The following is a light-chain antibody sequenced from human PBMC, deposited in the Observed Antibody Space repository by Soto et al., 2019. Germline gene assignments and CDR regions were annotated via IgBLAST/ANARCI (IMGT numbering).Light chain of an antibody. CDR3: QQRSNWPRII. CDR1: QSVSSHF. J-gene: IGKJ5*01. CDR2: GTS. Sequence: IVLTHSPGTLSLSPGDRATLSCRASQSVSSHFLAWYQQKPGQAPRLLIHGTSSRATGIPDRFSGSGSGTDFTLTISSLEPEDFAVYYCQQRSNWPRIIFGQGTRLEIK. V-gene: IGKV3D-20*02.